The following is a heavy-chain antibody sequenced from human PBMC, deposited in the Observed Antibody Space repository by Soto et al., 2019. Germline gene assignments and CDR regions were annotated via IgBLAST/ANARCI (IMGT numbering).Heavy chain of an antibody. CDR3: ARGYTIAVAGIDFDY. CDR2: INHSGST. V-gene: IGHV4-34*01. CDR1: GGSFSGYY. J-gene: IGHJ4*02. Sequence: SETLSLTCAVYGGSFSGYYWSWIRQPPGKGLEWIGEINHSGSTNYNPSLKSRVTISVDTSKNQFSLKLGSVTAADTAMYYCARGYTIAVAGIDFDYWGQGTLVTVSS. D-gene: IGHD6-19*01.